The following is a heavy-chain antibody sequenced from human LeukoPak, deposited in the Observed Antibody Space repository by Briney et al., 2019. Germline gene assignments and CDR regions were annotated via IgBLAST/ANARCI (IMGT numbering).Heavy chain of an antibody. J-gene: IGHJ3*01. D-gene: IGHD1-26*01. Sequence: PGGSLRLSCAASGFTFRTYWMSWIRQAPGKEPEWVADINQDGSEEYYLQSVRGRFTVPRDSAQNAVFLQMTNLRADDTAVYYCARWKMELQRNAFDFWGQGTVVTVSS. CDR2: INQDGSEE. V-gene: IGHV3-7*01. CDR3: ARWKMELQRNAFDF. CDR1: GFTFRTYW.